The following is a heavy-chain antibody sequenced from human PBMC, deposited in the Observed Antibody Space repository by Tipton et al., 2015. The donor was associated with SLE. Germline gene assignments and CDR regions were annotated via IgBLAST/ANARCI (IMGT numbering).Heavy chain of an antibody. Sequence: TLSLTCAVYGGSFSGYYWSWIRQPPGKGLEWIGEINHSGSTNYNPSLKSRVTISVDTPKNQFSLKLSSVTAADTAVYYCARAPSGGSSIAARPNWFDPWGQGTLVTVSS. J-gene: IGHJ5*02. CDR3: ARAPSGGSSIAARPNWFDP. CDR1: GGSFSGYY. CDR2: INHSGST. V-gene: IGHV4-34*01. D-gene: IGHD6-6*01.